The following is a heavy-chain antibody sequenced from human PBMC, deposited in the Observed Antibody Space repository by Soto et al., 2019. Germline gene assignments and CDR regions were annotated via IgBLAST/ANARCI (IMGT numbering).Heavy chain of an antibody. CDR1: GDSISDTIYY. Sequence: SETLSPTCRVSGDSISDTIYYWGWIRKPPGMGLEWIGSIHYSGSTQFHPSFKSRVTISVDTSKNQLSLKLSSATAADTAVYYCARSMYSTSAQLYYGMDVWGQGTTVTVSS. CDR3: ARSMYSTSAQLYYGMDV. V-gene: IGHV4-39*01. CDR2: IHYSGST. J-gene: IGHJ6*02. D-gene: IGHD6-6*01.